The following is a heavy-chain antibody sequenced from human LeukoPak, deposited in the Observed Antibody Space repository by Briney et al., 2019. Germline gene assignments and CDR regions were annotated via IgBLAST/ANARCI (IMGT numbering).Heavy chain of an antibody. CDR3: AREGYSYGSSVDY. V-gene: IGHV1-69*04. J-gene: IGHJ4*02. Sequence: ASVKVSCKASGGTFSSYAISWVRQAPGQGLEWMGRIIPILGIANYAQKFQGRVTITADKSTSTAYMELSSLRSEDTAVYYCAREGYSYGSSVDYWGQGTLVTVSS. D-gene: IGHD5-18*01. CDR2: IIPILGIA. CDR1: GGTFSSYA.